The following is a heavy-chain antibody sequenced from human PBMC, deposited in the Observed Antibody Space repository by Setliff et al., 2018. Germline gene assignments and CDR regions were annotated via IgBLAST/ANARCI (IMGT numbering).Heavy chain of an antibody. V-gene: IGHV3-11*06. CDR3: ARDHVYGSQYYYYYYGMDV. Sequence: LSLTCAASGFTFSDYYMNWIRQAPGKGLEWVSYYVDSVKGRFTISRDNAKNSLYLQMNSLRAEDTAVYYCARDHVYGSQYYYYYYGMDVWGQGTTVTVSS. D-gene: IGHD3-10*01. CDR1: GFTFSDYY. J-gene: IGHJ6*02.